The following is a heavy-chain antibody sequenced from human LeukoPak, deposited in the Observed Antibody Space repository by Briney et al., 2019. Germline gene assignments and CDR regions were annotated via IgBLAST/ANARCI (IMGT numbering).Heavy chain of an antibody. D-gene: IGHD6-19*01. CDR2: IKQDGSEK. V-gene: IGHV3-7*01. CDR1: GFTFSSYW. J-gene: IGHJ1*01. Sequence: GGSLRLSCAASGFTFSSYWMSWVRQAPGKGLEWVANIKQDGSEKYYVDSVKGRFTISRDNAKNSLYLQMNSLRAEDTAVYYCARVYPSGWYSEYFQHWGQGTLVTVSS. CDR3: ARVYPSGWYSEYFQH.